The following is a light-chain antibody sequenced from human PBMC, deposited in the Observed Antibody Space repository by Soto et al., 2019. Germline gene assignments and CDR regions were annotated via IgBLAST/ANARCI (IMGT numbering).Light chain of an antibody. CDR3: QQYHRDAIT. V-gene: IGKV1-5*01. Sequence: DFQMTQSPSTLSATVGDRVTMXXRASQSISCWVAWDQQKPGTAPQLXSYEASSLERWVPSRFSGSGAGTEFTLTISSLQPDGFATYLCQQYHRDAITFGPGTRLEIK. J-gene: IGKJ5*01. CDR2: EAS. CDR1: QSISCW.